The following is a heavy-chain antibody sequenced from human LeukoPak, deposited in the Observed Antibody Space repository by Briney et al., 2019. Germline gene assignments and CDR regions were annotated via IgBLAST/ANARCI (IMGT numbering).Heavy chain of an antibody. CDR2: TYYRSN. D-gene: IGHD1/OR15-1a*01. Sequence: SQTLSLTCAISGDSVSSSRDAWNWIRQSPSRGLEWLGRTYYRSNDYAVSVKTRMTINVDTSKNQVSLQLSSVTPEETAVYYCERGRNNAFDIWGQGTMVTVS. V-gene: IGHV6-1*01. CDR1: GDSVSSSRDA. J-gene: IGHJ3*02. CDR3: ERGRNNAFDI.